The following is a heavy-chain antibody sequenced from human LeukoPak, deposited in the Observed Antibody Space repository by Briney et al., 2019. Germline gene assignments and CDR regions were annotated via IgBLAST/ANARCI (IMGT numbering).Heavy chain of an antibody. J-gene: IGHJ3*02. CDR1: GFTFSSYA. D-gene: IGHD3-22*01. CDR3: AKDAKPYYYDSSGYYYAGAFDI. Sequence: PGGSLRLSCAASGFTFSSYAMSWVRQAPGKGLEWVTAISGSGGSTDYADSVKGRFTISRDNSKNTLHLQMNSLRAEDTAVYYCAKDAKPYYYDSSGYYYAGAFDIWGQGTMVTVSS. CDR2: ISGSGGST. V-gene: IGHV3-23*01.